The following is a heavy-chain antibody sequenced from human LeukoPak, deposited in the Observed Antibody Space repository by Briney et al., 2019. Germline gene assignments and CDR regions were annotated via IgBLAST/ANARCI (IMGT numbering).Heavy chain of an antibody. CDR3: AKRVPNSGYDENYFDY. J-gene: IGHJ4*02. CDR2: ISGSGGST. V-gene: IGHV3-23*01. CDR1: GFTFSSYA. Sequence: GGSLRLSCAASGFTFSSYAMSWVRQAPGKGLEWVSAISGSGGSTYYADSVKGRFTISGDNSKNTLYLQMNSLRAEDTAVYYCAKRVPNSGYDENYFDYWGQGTLVTVSS. D-gene: IGHD5-12*01.